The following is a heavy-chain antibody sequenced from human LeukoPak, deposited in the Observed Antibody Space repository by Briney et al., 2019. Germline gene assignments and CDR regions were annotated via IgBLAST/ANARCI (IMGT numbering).Heavy chain of an antibody. CDR3: ASSPAYSSSWEAIDN. D-gene: IGHD6-13*01. Sequence: GGSLRLSCAASGFTFSNYDMHWVRQAAGKGLEWVSGIVTSGDTYYPGSVKGRFTISRENATNSLYLQMNSLSAGDTAVYFCASSPAYSSSWEAIDNWGQGTLVTVSS. J-gene: IGHJ4*02. CDR2: IVTSGDT. CDR1: GFTFSNYD. V-gene: IGHV3-13*01.